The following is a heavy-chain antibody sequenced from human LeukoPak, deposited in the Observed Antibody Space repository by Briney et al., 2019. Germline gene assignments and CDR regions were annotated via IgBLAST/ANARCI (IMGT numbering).Heavy chain of an antibody. V-gene: IGHV3-30*04. CDR1: GFTFSSYA. D-gene: IGHD3-10*01. J-gene: IGHJ6*02. Sequence: GGSLRLSCAASGFTFSSYARHWVRQAPGKGLEGVAVISYDGSNKYYADSVRGRFTISRDNSTNTLYLKMNSLRDEDTTVYYCARDVSAGEDFYNGMDVWGQGTPVTASS. CDR2: ISYDGSNK. CDR3: ARDVSAGEDFYNGMDV.